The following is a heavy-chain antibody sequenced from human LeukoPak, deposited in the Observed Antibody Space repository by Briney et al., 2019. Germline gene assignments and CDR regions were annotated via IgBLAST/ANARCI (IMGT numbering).Heavy chain of an antibody. Sequence: PSETLSLTCTVSGGSISSSSYYWGWIRQPPGKGLEWIGRIYTSGSTNYNPSLKSRVTMSVDTSKNQFSLKLSSVTAADTAVYYCARDHLAGNRYRGAFDIWGQGTMVTVSS. V-gene: IGHV4-39*07. CDR2: IYTSGST. D-gene: IGHD6-13*01. CDR3: ARDHLAGNRYRGAFDI. CDR1: GGSISSSSYY. J-gene: IGHJ3*02.